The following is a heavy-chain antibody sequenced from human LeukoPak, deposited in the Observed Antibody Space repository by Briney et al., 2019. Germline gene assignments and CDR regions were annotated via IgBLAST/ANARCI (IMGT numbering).Heavy chain of an antibody. CDR3: AWLSYCGGDCYHDY. J-gene: IGHJ4*02. V-gene: IGHV4-30-4*01. CDR1: GGSISSGDYY. CDR2: IYYSGST. Sequence: SETLSLTCTVSGGSISSGDYYWSWIRQPPGKGLEWIGSIYYSGSTYYNPSLKSRVTISVDTSKNQFSLKLSSVTAADTAVYYCAWLSYCGGDCYHDYWGQGTLVTVSS. D-gene: IGHD2-21*02.